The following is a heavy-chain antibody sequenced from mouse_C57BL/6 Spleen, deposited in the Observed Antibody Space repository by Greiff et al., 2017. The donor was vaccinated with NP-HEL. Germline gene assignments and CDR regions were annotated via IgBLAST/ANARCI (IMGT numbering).Heavy chain of an antibody. J-gene: IGHJ4*01. Sequence: VQLQQPGAELVMPGASVKLSCKASGYTFTSYWMHWVKQRPGQGLEWIGEIDPSDSYTNYNQKFKGKSTLTVDKSSSTAYMQLSSLTSEDSAVYYCARGLLRYLGAMDYWGQGTSVTVSS. V-gene: IGHV1-69*01. CDR2: IDPSDSYT. CDR3: ARGLLRYLGAMDY. D-gene: IGHD1-1*01. CDR1: GYTFTSYW.